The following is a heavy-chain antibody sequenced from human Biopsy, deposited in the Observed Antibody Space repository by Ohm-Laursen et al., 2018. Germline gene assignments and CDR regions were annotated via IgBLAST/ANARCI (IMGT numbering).Heavy chain of an antibody. CDR2: VYYTGST. Sequence: SETLSLTCAVYVGSFSGYYWSWIRQPPGKGLEWIGYVYYTGSTDYNPSLQSRVTISVDTSKNHFSLRLRSVTPADTAIYYCARDRGYYSDRTVPGYFDLWGRGTLVTVSS. D-gene: IGHD3-22*01. V-gene: IGHV4-59*01. CDR3: ARDRGYYSDRTVPGYFDL. J-gene: IGHJ2*01. CDR1: VGSFSGYY.